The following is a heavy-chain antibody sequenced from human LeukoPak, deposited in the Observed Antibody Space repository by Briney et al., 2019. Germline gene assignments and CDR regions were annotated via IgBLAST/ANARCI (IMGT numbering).Heavy chain of an antibody. CDR2: INPTDGHT. D-gene: IGHD5-18*01. CDR1: GYTFSKYY. J-gene: IGHJ4*02. Sequence: ASVKVSCKTSGYTFSKYYLHWVRQAPGQGLEWMGIINPTDGHTTYAQKFRGRVTMTRDTSTTTVDMELRSLRAEDTAVYYCAKDQSVRLGHNYGPEYWGQGTLVTVSS. V-gene: IGHV1-46*01. CDR3: AKDQSVRLGHNYGPEY.